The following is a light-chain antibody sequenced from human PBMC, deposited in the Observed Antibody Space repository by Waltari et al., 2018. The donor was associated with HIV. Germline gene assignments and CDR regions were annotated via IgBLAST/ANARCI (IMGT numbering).Light chain of an antibody. CDR2: PDS. CDR3: QALDSSTGV. CDR1: QLGDKY. Sequence: SYELTQPPSVSVSPGQTASITCPGDQLGDKYACWYQQKPGHSPVLGIYPDSRRPSGIPERFSGYNSGNTATLTISGTQARDEADYYCQALDSSTGVFGTGTKVTVL. V-gene: IGLV3-1*01. J-gene: IGLJ1*01.